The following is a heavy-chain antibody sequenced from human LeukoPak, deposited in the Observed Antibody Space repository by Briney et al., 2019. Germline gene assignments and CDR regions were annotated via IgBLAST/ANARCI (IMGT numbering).Heavy chain of an antibody. CDR1: GFTFSSYA. V-gene: IGHV3-30*14. Sequence: GGSLRLSCAASGFTFSSYAMHWVRQAPGKGLEWVAVISYDGSNKYYADSVKGRLTISRDNSKNTLYLQMNTLRAEDTAMYYCTRLRDGYDSDYWGQGTLVTVSS. CDR3: TRLRDGYDSDY. J-gene: IGHJ4*02. CDR2: ISYDGSNK. D-gene: IGHD5-24*01.